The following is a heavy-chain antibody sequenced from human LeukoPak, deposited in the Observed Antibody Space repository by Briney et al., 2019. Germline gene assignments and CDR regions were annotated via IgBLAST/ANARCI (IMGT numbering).Heavy chain of an antibody. J-gene: IGHJ4*02. CDR1: GGPFRGYY. CDR3: AKWGYYFDSSAYVAPTDDS. CDR2: IYHSGST. V-gene: IGHV4-34*01. Sequence: SETLSLTCAVYGGPFRGYYWSWIRQPPGKGLEWIGEIYHSGSTKYNPSLKSRVTISVDTSKNQFSLKLSSVTAADTAVYYCAKWGYYFDSSAYVAPTDDSWGQGTLVTVSS. D-gene: IGHD3-22*01.